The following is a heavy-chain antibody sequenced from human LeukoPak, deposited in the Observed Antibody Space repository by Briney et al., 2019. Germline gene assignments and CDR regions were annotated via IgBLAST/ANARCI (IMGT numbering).Heavy chain of an antibody. CDR1: GFTFSSYA. CDR3: AKDGADYYDSSGYSDY. CDR2: ISGSGGST. J-gene: IGHJ4*02. D-gene: IGHD3-22*01. V-gene: IGHV3-23*01. Sequence: GGSLRLSCAASGFTFSSYAMSWVRQAPGKGLEWVSAISGSGGSTYYADSVKGRFTISRDNSKSTLYLQMNSLRAEDTAVYYCAKDGADYYDSSGYSDYWGQGTLVTVSS.